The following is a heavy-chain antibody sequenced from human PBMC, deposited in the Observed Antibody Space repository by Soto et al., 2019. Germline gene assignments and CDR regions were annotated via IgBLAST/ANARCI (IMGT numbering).Heavy chain of an antibody. CDR1: GYRFTSYW. V-gene: IGHV5-10-1*01. Sequence: PGESLKISCKGSGYRFTSYWISWVRQMPGKGLEWMGRIDPSDSYTNYSPSFQGHVTISADKSISTAYLQWSSLKASDTAMYYCARSDVTRSNYSGMDVWGKGTTVTVPS. D-gene: IGHD1-1*01. CDR2: IDPSDSYT. CDR3: ARSDVTRSNYSGMDV. J-gene: IGHJ6*04.